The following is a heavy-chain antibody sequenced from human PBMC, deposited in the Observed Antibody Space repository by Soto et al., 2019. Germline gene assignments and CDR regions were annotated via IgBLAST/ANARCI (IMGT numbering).Heavy chain of an antibody. CDR1: GFTFSSYS. V-gene: IGHV3-21*01. D-gene: IGHD3-10*01. J-gene: IGHJ6*02. CDR2: ISSSSSYI. Sequence: EVQLVESGGGLVQPGGSLRLSCAASGFTFSSYSMNWVRQAPGKGLEWVSSISSSSSYIYYADSVKGRFTISRDNAKNSLYLQMNSLRAEDTAVYYCARALLSLQNYYGSGSYYYYGMDVWGQGTTVTVSS. CDR3: ARALLSLQNYYGSGSYYYYGMDV.